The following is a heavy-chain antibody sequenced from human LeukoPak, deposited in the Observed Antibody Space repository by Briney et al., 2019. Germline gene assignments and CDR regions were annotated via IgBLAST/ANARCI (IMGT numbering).Heavy chain of an antibody. CDR2: THYSGST. V-gene: IGHV4-59*01. Sequence: SETLSLTCTVSGDSISSYYWSWIRQPPGKGLEWIGYTHYSGSTKYNPSLKSRLTISVDSSKNQFSLRLSSVTAADTAVYFCARGAAGTGAADYWGQGTLVTVSS. J-gene: IGHJ4*02. D-gene: IGHD6-13*01. CDR1: GDSISSYY. CDR3: ARGAAGTGAADY.